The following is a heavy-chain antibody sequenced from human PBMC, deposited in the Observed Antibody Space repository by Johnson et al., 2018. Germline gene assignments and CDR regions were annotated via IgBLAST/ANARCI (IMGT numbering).Heavy chain of an antibody. CDR1: GFTFSSYG. Sequence: QVQLQESGGGVVQPGRSLRLSCAASGFTFSSYGMHWVRQAPGKGLEWVAVISYDGSNKYYADSVKGRFTISRDNSKNTLYLQVNSRRAEDTAVYYCAKAVAISHDYGDYNYYGMDVWGQGTTVTVSS. CDR2: ISYDGSNK. V-gene: IGHV3-30*18. J-gene: IGHJ6*02. D-gene: IGHD4-17*01. CDR3: AKAVAISHDYGDYNYYGMDV.